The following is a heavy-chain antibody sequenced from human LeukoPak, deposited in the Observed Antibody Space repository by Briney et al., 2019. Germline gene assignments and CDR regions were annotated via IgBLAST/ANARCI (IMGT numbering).Heavy chain of an antibody. J-gene: IGHJ5*02. V-gene: IGHV4-61*02. CDR3: AGGGNWFDP. CDR2: IYTSGST. CDR1: GGSISSSSYY. D-gene: IGHD2-15*01. Sequence: SETLSLTCTVSGGSISSSSYYWSWIRQPAGKGLEWIGRIYTSGSTNYNPSLKSRVTMSVDTSKNQFSLKLSSVTAADTAVYYCAGGGNWFDPWGQGTLVTVSS.